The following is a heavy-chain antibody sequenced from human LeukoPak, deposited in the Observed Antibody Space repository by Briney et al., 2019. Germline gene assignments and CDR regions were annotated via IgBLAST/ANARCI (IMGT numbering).Heavy chain of an antibody. CDR3: VXRDHSXIXRGDY. V-gene: IGHV3-66*01. CDR1: GFTVSSNY. J-gene: IGHJ4*02. Sequence: GGSLRLSCAASGFTVSSNYMSWVRQAPGKGLEWVSLISTGETTXXXDSVKGRFTISRDSSKSTLYLQMNRLRAEDTAVYYRVXRDHSXIXRGDYWGQGALVTVSS. CDR2: ISTGETT. D-gene: IGHD1-26*01.